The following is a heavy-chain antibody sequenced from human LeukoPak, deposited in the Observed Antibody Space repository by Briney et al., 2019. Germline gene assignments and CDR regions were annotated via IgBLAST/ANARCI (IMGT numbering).Heavy chain of an antibody. V-gene: IGHV3-23*01. CDR1: GFTFGSSA. CDR2: FSRSGPGT. Sequence: PGGSLRLSCAASGFTFGSSAMSWVRQAPGKGPEWVSTFSRSGPGTYYADSVKGRFTILRDNSKNTLYLQMNSLRAEDTAVYYCAKGSLGSWYYFDYWGQGTLVTVSS. CDR3: AKGSLGSWYYFDY. J-gene: IGHJ4*02. D-gene: IGHD6-13*01.